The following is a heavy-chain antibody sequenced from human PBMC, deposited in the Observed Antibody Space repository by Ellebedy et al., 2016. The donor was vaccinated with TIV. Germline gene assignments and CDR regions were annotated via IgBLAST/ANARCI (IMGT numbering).Heavy chain of an antibody. J-gene: IGHJ4*02. V-gene: IGHV3-30*03. CDR2: ISYDGSNK. CDR3: ARDEGAGYSYGSGFDY. Sequence: GGSLRLSCAASGFTFSSYGMHWVRQAPGKGLEWVAVISYDGSNKYYADSVKGRFTISRDNSKNTLYLQMNSLRAEDTAVYYCARDEGAGYSYGSGFDYWGQGALVTVSS. D-gene: IGHD5-18*01. CDR1: GFTFSSYG.